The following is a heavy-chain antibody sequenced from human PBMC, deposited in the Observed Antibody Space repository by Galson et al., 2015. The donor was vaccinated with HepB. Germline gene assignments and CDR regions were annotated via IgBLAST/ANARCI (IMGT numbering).Heavy chain of an antibody. CDR1: GDSVSSNSAA. CDR2: TYYRSKWYN. Sequence: CAISGDSVSSNSAAWNWIRQSPSRGLEWLGRTYYRSKWYNDYAVSVKSRITINPDTSKNQFSLQLNSVTPEDTAVYYCARGRVRSIAVAGTNYYYGMDVWGQGTTVTVSS. CDR3: ARGRVRSIAVAGTNYYYGMDV. D-gene: IGHD6-19*01. J-gene: IGHJ6*02. V-gene: IGHV6-1*01.